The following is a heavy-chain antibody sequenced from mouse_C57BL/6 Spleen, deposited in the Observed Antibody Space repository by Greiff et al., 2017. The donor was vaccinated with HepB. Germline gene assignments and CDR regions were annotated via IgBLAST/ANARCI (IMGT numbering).Heavy chain of an antibody. CDR2: INPGSGGT. V-gene: IGHV1-54*01. CDR1: GYAFTNYL. Sequence: QVQLKQSGAELVRPGTSVKVSCKASGYAFTNYLIEWVKQRPGQGLEWIGVINPGSGGTNYNEKFKDKATLTADKSSSTAYMQLSSLTSEDSAVYFCARSSDSHYYGSREFAYWGQVTLVTVSA. CDR3: ARSSDSHYYGSREFAY. J-gene: IGHJ3*01. D-gene: IGHD1-1*01.